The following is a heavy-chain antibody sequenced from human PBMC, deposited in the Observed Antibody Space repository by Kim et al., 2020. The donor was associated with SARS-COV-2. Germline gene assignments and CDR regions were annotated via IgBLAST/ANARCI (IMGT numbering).Heavy chain of an antibody. V-gene: IGHV3-9*01. Sequence: GYAASVKGRFTISRDNAKESLFLEMHGLRTEDRALYYCAKEAAVAGNAFDVWGQGTMVIVSS. J-gene: IGHJ3*01. CDR3: AKEAAVAGNAFDV. D-gene: IGHD6-19*01.